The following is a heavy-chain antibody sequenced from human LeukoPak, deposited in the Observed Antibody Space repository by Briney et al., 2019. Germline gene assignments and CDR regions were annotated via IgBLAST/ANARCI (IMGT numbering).Heavy chain of an antibody. CDR1: GFTFSSYA. V-gene: IGHV3-30-3*01. Sequence: GRSLRLSCAASGFTFSSYAMHWVRQAPGKGLEWVAVISYDGSNKYYADSVKGRFTISRDNSKNTLYLQMNSLRAEDTAVYYCARAISAAGFDCWGQGTLVTVSS. J-gene: IGHJ4*02. D-gene: IGHD3-3*01. CDR2: ISYDGSNK. CDR3: ARAISAAGFDC.